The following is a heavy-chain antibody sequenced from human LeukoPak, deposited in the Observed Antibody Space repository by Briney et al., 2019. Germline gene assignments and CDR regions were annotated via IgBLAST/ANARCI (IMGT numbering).Heavy chain of an antibody. CDR3: ARVSSGWYGGEFDY. Sequence: GGSLRLSCAASGFTFSSYAMHWVRQAPGKGLEYVSAISSNGGSTYYANSVKGRFTISRDNSKNTLYLQMGSLRAEDMAVYYCARVSSGWYGGEFDYWGQGTLVTVSS. CDR1: GFTFSSYA. V-gene: IGHV3-64*01. J-gene: IGHJ4*02. CDR2: ISSNGGST. D-gene: IGHD6-19*01.